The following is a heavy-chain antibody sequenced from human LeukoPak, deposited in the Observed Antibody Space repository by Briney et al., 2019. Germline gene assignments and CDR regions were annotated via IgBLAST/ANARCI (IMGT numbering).Heavy chain of an antibody. CDR1: GGSISSYY. J-gene: IGHJ4*02. V-gene: IGHV4-59*08. CDR2: IYYSGST. D-gene: IGHD6-13*01. CDR3: AGQYSRSWYRYFDY. Sequence: SETLSLTCTVSGGSISSYYWSWIRQPPGRGLEWIGYIYYSGSTNYNPSLKSRVTISVDTSKNQFSLKLSSVTAADTAVYYCAGQYSRSWYRYFDYWGQGTLVTVSS.